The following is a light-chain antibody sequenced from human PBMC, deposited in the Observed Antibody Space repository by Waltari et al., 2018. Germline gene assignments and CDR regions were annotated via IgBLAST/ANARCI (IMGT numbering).Light chain of an antibody. CDR3: CSYAGSSTYV. V-gene: IGLV2-23*01. Sequence: QSALTQPAPVSGSPGQSITISCPGTSSDVGSYNLVSWYQQHPGQAPKPMIYEGSKRPSGVSNRFSGSKSGNTASLTISGLQAEDEADYYCCSYAGSSTYVFGTGTKVTVL. J-gene: IGLJ1*01. CDR1: SSDVGSYNL. CDR2: EGS.